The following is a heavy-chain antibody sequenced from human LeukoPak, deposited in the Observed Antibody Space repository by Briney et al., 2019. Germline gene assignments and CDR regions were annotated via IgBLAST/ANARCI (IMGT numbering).Heavy chain of an antibody. D-gene: IGHD4-11*01. Sequence: ASVKVSCKASGYTFTSYGISWVRQAPGQGLEWMGWISAYNGNTNYAQKLQGRVTMTTDTSTSTAYMELRSLRSDDTAVYYCARDGFDDSISNWFDPWGQGTLVTVSS. J-gene: IGHJ5*02. V-gene: IGHV1-18*01. CDR1: GYTFTSYG. CDR2: ISAYNGNT. CDR3: ARDGFDDSISNWFDP.